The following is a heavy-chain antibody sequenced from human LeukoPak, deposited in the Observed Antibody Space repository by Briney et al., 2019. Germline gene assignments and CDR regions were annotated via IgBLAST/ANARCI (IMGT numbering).Heavy chain of an antibody. CDR2: IIPIFGTA. CDR1: GGTFSSYA. Sequence: PMASVKVSCKASGGTFSSYAISWVRQAPGQGLEWMGGIIPIFGTANYAQKFQGRVTITADESTSTAYMELSSLRSEDTAVYYCANWAPYSPSQVDYWGQGTLVTVSS. D-gene: IGHD4-11*01. J-gene: IGHJ4*02. CDR3: ANWAPYSPSQVDY. V-gene: IGHV1-69*13.